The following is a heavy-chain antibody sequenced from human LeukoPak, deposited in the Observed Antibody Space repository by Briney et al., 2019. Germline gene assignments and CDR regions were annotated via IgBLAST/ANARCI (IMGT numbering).Heavy chain of an antibody. CDR2: IRSDGRNE. V-gene: IGHV3-30*02. CDR3: ANICTSTSCHPALDAFDF. D-gene: IGHD2-2*01. J-gene: IGHJ3*01. Sequence: GGSLRLSCAAPGFIFSRYGMHWLRQAPGKGLEWVAFIRSDGRNEYYGDSVKGRFTISRDNSKNTLYLQTNSLRPEDTAVYYCANICTSTSCHPALDAFDFWGQGTMVTVSS. CDR1: GFIFSRYG.